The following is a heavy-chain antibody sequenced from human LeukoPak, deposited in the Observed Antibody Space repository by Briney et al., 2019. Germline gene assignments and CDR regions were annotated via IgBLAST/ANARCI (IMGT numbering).Heavy chain of an antibody. CDR2: INPNSGGT. V-gene: IGHV1-2*02. Sequence: ASVKVSCKASGYTFTGYYMHWVRQAPGQGLEWMGWINPNSGGTNYAQKFQGRVTMTRATSISTAHMELSRLRSDDTAVYYCARDFPRGIAVNYWGQGTLVTVSS. D-gene: IGHD6-19*01. CDR3: ARDFPRGIAVNY. CDR1: GYTFTGYY. J-gene: IGHJ4*02.